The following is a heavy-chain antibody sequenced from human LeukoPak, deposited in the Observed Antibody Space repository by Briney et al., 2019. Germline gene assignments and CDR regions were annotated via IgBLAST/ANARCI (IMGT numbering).Heavy chain of an antibody. Sequence: GRSLRLSCAASGFTFSTYAMHWVRQAPGKGLEWLAIISYDGGSTSYADSVKGRFTISRDNSKNTLYLQMSSLRTEDTAVYYCAKIEGGSSYYFDYWGQGTLVTVSS. CDR2: ISYDGGST. V-gene: IGHV3-30*18. D-gene: IGHD6-6*01. CDR1: GFTFSTYA. J-gene: IGHJ4*02. CDR3: AKIEGGSSYYFDY.